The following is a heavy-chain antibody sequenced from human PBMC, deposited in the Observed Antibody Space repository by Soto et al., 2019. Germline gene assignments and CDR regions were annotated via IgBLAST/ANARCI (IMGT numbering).Heavy chain of an antibody. CDR1: GFTFSSYV. J-gene: IGHJ4*02. D-gene: IGHD3-22*01. CDR3: ARDYYKYYDSSGYYRSPAY. Sequence: GGSLRLSCAASGFTFSSYVMHWVRQAPGKGLEWVAVIWYDGSNKYYVDSVKGRFTISRDNSKNTLYLQMNSLRAEDTAVYYCARDYYKYYDSSGYYRSPAYWGQGTLVTVSS. CDR2: IWYDGSNK. V-gene: IGHV3-33*01.